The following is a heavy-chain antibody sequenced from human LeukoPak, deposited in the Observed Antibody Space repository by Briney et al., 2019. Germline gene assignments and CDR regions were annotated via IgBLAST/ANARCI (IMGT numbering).Heavy chain of an antibody. V-gene: IGHV4-34*01. CDR3: ATQWLVSPLFDY. J-gene: IGHJ4*02. CDR1: GGSFSGYY. D-gene: IGHD6-19*01. Sequence: SETLSLTCAVYGGSFSGYYWSWIRQPPGKGLEWIGEINHSGSTNYNPSLRSRVTVSVHTSKNQLSLKLSSVTAADTAVYYCATQWLVSPLFDYWGQGTLVTVSS. CDR2: INHSGST.